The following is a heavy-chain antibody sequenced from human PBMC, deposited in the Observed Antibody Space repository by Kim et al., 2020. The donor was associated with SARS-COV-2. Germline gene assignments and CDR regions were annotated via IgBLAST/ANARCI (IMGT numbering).Heavy chain of an antibody. CDR1: GYTFTSYA. V-gene: IGHV1-3*01. CDR3: ARDRRGGSGSYCFDY. Sequence: ASVKVSCKASGYTFTSYAMHWVRQAPGQRLEWMGWINAGNGNTKYSQKFQGRVTITRDTSASTAYMELSSLRSEDTAVYYCARDRRGGSGSYCFDYWGQGTLVTVSS. CDR2: INAGNGNT. D-gene: IGHD3-10*01. J-gene: IGHJ4*02.